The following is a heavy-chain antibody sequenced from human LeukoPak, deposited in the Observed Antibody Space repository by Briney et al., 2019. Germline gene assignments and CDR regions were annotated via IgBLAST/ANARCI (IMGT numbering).Heavy chain of an antibody. Sequence: GGSLRLSCAASGFIFNDYAVSWVRQAPGKGLEWVSAISGSGGSTYYADSVKGRFTISRDNSKNTLYLQMNSLRAEDTAVYYCAKNPGYSSGLNDYWGQGTLVTVSS. CDR1: GFIFNDYA. V-gene: IGHV3-23*01. D-gene: IGHD6-19*01. CDR2: ISGSGGST. J-gene: IGHJ4*02. CDR3: AKNPGYSSGLNDY.